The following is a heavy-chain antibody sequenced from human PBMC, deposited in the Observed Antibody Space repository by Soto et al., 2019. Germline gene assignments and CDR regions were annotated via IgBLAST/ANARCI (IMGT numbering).Heavy chain of an antibody. Sequence: ASVKVSCKASGYTFINYYMHWARQAPGQGFEWMGRISPKSGGTNYAQKFQGRVTMTRDTSISTAYMELSRLRSDDTAVYYCARGSVRAAADWFDPWGQGTLVTVSS. CDR3: ARGSVRAAADWFDP. J-gene: IGHJ5*02. D-gene: IGHD6-13*01. CDR1: GYTFINYY. CDR2: ISPKSGGT. V-gene: IGHV1-2*02.